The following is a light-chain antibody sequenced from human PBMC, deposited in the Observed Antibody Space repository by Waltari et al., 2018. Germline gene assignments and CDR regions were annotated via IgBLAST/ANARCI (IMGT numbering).Light chain of an antibody. Sequence: QSVLTQPPSASGAPGQRVTISCSGSSSDIGSNYVYWFQQIPGTAPKLIIYRKNRRPSGVPDRFAASNSGTSASLAIRGLRPEDETDYYCAAWDDNLRLWVFGGGTMLTVL. CDR3: AAWDDNLRLWV. J-gene: IGLJ3*02. CDR2: RKN. CDR1: SSDIGSNY. V-gene: IGLV1-47*01.